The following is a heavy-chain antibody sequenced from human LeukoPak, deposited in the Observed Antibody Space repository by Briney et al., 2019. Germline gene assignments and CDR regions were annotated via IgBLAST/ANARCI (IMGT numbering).Heavy chain of an antibody. CDR3: ASSFTPNYYGI. Sequence: GGSLRLSCAASGFRFSNYFMSWARQARGKGLEWVATIKHDGTDKTYRDSVQGRLTISRDNAQNSVYLQMNSLRAEDTAFYYCASSFTPNYYGIWGQGILVTVSS. CDR1: GFRFSNYF. CDR2: IKHDGTDK. V-gene: IGHV3-7*01. J-gene: IGHJ4*02. D-gene: IGHD2-15*01.